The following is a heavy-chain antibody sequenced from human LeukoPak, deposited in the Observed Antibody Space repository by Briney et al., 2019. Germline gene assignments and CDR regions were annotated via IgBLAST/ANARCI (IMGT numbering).Heavy chain of an antibody. D-gene: IGHD3-10*01. J-gene: IGHJ4*02. Sequence: GGSLRLSCAASGFTFSNYGMHWVRQAPGKGLEWVSSISSSSSYIYYADSVKGRFTISGDNAKNSLYLQMNSLRAEDTAVYYCASYYYGSGSYGDWGQGTLVTVSS. CDR3: ASYYYGSGSYGD. V-gene: IGHV3-21*01. CDR1: GFTFSNYG. CDR2: ISSSSSYI.